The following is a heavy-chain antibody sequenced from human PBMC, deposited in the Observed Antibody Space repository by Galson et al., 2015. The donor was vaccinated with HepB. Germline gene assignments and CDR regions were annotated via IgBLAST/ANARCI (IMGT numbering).Heavy chain of an antibody. Sequence: SLRLSCAASGFTFSNAWMSWVRQAPGKGLEWVGRIKSKTDGGTTDYAAPVKGRFTISRDDSKNTLYLQMNSLKTEDTAVYYCTTEGAITMVRGVIGVRYGMDVWGQGTTVTVSS. J-gene: IGHJ6*02. V-gene: IGHV3-15*01. CDR2: IKSKTDGGTT. CDR3: TTEGAITMVRGVIGVRYGMDV. D-gene: IGHD3-10*01. CDR1: GFTFSNAW.